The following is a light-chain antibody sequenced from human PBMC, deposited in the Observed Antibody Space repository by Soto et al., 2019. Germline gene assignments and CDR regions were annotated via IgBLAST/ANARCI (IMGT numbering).Light chain of an antibody. Sequence: QSALTQPRSVSGSPGQSVTISCTGTSSDVGTYDYVSWYQQHPGKAPKVMIYDVNKRPSGVPNRFSGSKSGNTASLTISGLQAEDEADYYCQVWDSSSDHYVFGTGTKLTVL. CDR2: DVN. CDR1: SSDVGTYDY. J-gene: IGLJ1*01. V-gene: IGLV2-11*01. CDR3: QVWDSSSDHYV.